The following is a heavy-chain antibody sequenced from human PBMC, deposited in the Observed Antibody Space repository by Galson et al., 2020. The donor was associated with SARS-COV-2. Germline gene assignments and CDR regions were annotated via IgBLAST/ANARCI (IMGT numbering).Heavy chain of an antibody. CDR2: IYPSGRT. D-gene: IGHD4-17*01. CDR1: GGSFSSGGYS. J-gene: IGHJ3*02. Sequence: SETLSLTCVVSGGSFSSGGYSWSWIRQPPGKGLEWIGYIYPSGRTNHNPSLKSRVTISGDRSKNQFSLKLSSVTAADTAVYYCARLHYGEYAPEAFDIWGPGTRVTVAS. V-gene: IGHV4-30-2*01. CDR3: ARLHYGEYAPEAFDI.